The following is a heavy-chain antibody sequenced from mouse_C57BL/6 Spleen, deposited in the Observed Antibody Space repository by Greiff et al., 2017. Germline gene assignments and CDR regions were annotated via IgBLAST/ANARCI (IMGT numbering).Heavy chain of an antibody. CDR2: FTMYSDAT. D-gene: IGHD1-1*01. CDR3: EITTGVATAWFAY. CDR1: YFAFMASA. V-gene: IGHV1-49*01. Sequence: QVQLQQSGAELVRPGSSVKLSCKDSYFAFMASAMHWVKQRPGHGLEWIGSFTMYSDATEYSENFKGKATLTANTSSSTAYMELSSLTSEDSAVNYCEITTGVATAWFAYGGQGTLVTVSA. J-gene: IGHJ3*01.